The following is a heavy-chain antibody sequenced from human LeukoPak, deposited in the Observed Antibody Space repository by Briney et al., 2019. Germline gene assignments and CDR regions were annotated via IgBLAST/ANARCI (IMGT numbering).Heavy chain of an antibody. V-gene: IGHV4-34*01. D-gene: IGHD4-23*01. CDR2: INHSGST. J-gene: IGHJ3*02. CDR1: GGSFSGYY. CDR3: ARVTHAFDI. Sequence: SETLSLTCAVYGGSFSGYYWSWIRRPPGKGLEWIGEINHSGSTNYNPSLKSRVTISVDTSKNQFSLKLSSVTAADTAVYYCARVTHAFDIWGQGTMVTVSS.